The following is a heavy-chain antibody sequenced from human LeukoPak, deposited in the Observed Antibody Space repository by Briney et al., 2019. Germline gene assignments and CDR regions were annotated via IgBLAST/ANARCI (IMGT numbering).Heavy chain of an antibody. J-gene: IGHJ4*02. CDR2: ISTSSSYI. CDR1: GFTFSNHG. Sequence: GGSLRLSCAASGFTFSNHGMNWVRQAPGKGLEWVSCISTSSSYIYYADSVKGRFTTSRDNAKNSLYLQMNSLRAEDTAVYYCARRAGAYSHPYDYWGQGTLVTVSS. V-gene: IGHV3-21*04. D-gene: IGHD4/OR15-4a*01. CDR3: ARRAGAYSHPYDY.